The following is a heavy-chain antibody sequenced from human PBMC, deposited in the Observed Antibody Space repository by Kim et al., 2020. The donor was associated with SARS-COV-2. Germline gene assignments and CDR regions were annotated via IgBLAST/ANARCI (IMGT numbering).Heavy chain of an antibody. J-gene: IGHJ4*02. CDR2: SGGGEK. V-gene: IGHV3-30*18. CDR3: AKDRWLLDY. Sequence: SGGGEKYYAESVKGRFTISRAVNTVYLQMDNLRREDTGVYYCAKDRWLLDYWGQGTLVTVSS. D-gene: IGHD5-12*01.